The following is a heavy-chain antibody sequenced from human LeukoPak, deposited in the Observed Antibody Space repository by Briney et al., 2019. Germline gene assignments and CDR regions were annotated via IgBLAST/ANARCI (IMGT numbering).Heavy chain of an antibody. CDR3: ARSQGSYYGSGSYNY. J-gene: IGHJ4*02. D-gene: IGHD3-10*01. CDR2: INPNSGGT. V-gene: IGHV1-2*02. Sequence: ASVKVSCKASGYTFTGYYMHWVRQAPGQGLEWMGWINPNSGGTNYAQKFQGRVTMTRDTSISTAYMELSRLRSDDTAVYYCARSQGSYYGSGSYNYWGQGTLVTVSS. CDR1: GYTFTGYY.